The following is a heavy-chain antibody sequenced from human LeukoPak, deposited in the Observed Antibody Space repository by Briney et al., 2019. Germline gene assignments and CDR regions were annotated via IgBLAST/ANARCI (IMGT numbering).Heavy chain of an antibody. CDR1: GFTFSSYS. Sequence: WGSVTLSCAASGFTFSSYSMNWVRHAQGQGLVGVSYISSSSSYIYYADSVKGRFTISRDNAKNSLYLQMNSLRAEDTAVYYCARDPRQQDYWGQGTLVTVSS. V-gene: IGHV3-21*01. CDR3: ARDPRQQDY. D-gene: IGHD6-13*01. CDR2: ISSSSSYI. J-gene: IGHJ4*02.